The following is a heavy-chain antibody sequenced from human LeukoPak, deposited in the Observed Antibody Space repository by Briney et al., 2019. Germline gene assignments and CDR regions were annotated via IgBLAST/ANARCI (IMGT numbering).Heavy chain of an antibody. J-gene: IGHJ4*02. V-gene: IGHV4-30-4*08. CDR3: ARVTYYYDSSGYLN. CDR2: IYYSGST. CDR1: GGSISSGDYH. D-gene: IGHD3-22*01. Sequence: SETLSLTCTVSGGSISSGDYHWSWIRQPPGKGLEWVGYIYYSGSTYYNPSLKSRVTISVDTSKNQFSLKLSSVTAADTAVYYCARVTYYYDSSGYLNWGQGTLVTVSS.